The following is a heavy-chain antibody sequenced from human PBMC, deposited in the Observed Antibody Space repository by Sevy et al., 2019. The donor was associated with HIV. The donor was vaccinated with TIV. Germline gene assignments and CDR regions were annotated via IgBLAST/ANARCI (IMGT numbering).Heavy chain of an antibody. D-gene: IGHD2-2*01. CDR3: ARDNATVSRRGLRYYYYGTDV. CDR1: GFTFSTYW. CDR2: INEDGTEK. J-gene: IGHJ6*02. V-gene: IGHV3-7*01. Sequence: GGSLRLSCAASGFTFSTYWMSWFRQAPGKGLEWVANINEDGTEKFYVDSVKGRLTMSTDNAKNSLYLQMNSLRAEDAAVYYCARDNATVSRRGLRYYYYGTDVWGQGTTVTVSS.